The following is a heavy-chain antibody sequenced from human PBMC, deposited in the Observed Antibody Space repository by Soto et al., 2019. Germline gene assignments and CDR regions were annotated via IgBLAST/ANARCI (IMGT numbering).Heavy chain of an antibody. CDR2: TYYRSKWYN. J-gene: IGHJ6*02. Sequence: SQTLSLTCAISGDSVSSNSAAWNWIRQSPSRGLEWLGRTYYRSKWYNDYAVSVKSRITINPDTSKNQSSLQLNSVTPEDTAVYYCARLDIVVVPAARGIDVWGQGTTVTVSS. D-gene: IGHD2-2*03. V-gene: IGHV6-1*01. CDR1: GDSVSSNSAA. CDR3: ARLDIVVVPAARGIDV.